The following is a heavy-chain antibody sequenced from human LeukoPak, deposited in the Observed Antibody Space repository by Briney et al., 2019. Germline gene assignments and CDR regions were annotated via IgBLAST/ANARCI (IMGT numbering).Heavy chain of an antibody. CDR3: ARGPIAAREYDY. D-gene: IGHD6-6*01. Sequence: TGGSLRLSCAASGFTFSSYSMNWVRQAPGKGLEWVSSISSSSSYIYYADSVKGRFTISRDNAKNSLYLQMNSLRAEDTAVYYCARGPIAAREYDYWGQGTLVTVSS. CDR2: ISSSSSYI. V-gene: IGHV3-21*01. CDR1: GFTFSSYS. J-gene: IGHJ4*02.